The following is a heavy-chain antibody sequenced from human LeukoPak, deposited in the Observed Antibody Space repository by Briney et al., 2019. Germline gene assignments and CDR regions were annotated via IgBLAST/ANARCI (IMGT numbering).Heavy chain of an antibody. CDR1: GYTFTSYG. CDR3: ARDAPSIVGAIGFDY. J-gene: IGHJ4*02. CDR2: ISAYNGNT. V-gene: IGHV1-18*01. Sequence: ASVKVSCKASGYTFTSYGISWVRQAPGQGLEWMGWISAYNGNTNYAQKLQGRVTMTTDTSTSTAYMELRSLRSDDTAVYYYARDAPSIVGAIGFDYWGQGTLVTVSS. D-gene: IGHD1-26*01.